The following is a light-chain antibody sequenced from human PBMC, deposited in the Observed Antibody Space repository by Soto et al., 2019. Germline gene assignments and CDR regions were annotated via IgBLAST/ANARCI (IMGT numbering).Light chain of an antibody. CDR2: EVS. CDR3: SSYTSSSTLV. V-gene: IGLV2-14*01. CDR1: SSDVGGYNY. J-gene: IGLJ2*01. Sequence: QSALTQPASVSGSPGQSITISCTGTSSDVGGYNYVSWYQQHPGIAPKLMISEVSNRPSGVSHRFSGSKSGNTASLTISGLQAEDEADDYCSSYTSSSTLVFGGGTKLTVL.